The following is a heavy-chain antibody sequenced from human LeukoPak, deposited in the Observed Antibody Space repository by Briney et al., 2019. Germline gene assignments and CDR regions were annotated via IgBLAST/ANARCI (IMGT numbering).Heavy chain of an antibody. CDR1: GGSISSFY. J-gene: IGHJ4*02. Sequence: SETLSLTCTVSGGSISSFYWTWIRQTPGKGLEWIGHISYSGTTNYNPYLKGRVTISIDTSKNQFSLKLSSVTAADTAVYYCAIHWGRPGYFDYWGQGTLVTVSS. V-gene: IGHV4-59*08. D-gene: IGHD6-6*01. CDR3: AIHWGRPGYFDY. CDR2: ISYSGTT.